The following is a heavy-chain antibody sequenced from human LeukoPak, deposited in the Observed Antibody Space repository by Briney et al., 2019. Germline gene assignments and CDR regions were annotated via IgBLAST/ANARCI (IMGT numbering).Heavy chain of an antibody. D-gene: IGHD6-13*01. CDR1: GGSISSGDYY. V-gene: IGHV4-30-4*01. Sequence: PSQTLSLTCTVSGGSISSGDYYWSWIRQPPGKGLEWIGYIYYSGSTYYNPSLKSRVTISVDASKNQLSLKLNSVTAADTAVYYCASRPYSSNWLSPSPFDFWGQGTLVTVSS. CDR3: ASRPYSSNWLSPSPFDF. CDR2: IYYSGST. J-gene: IGHJ4*02.